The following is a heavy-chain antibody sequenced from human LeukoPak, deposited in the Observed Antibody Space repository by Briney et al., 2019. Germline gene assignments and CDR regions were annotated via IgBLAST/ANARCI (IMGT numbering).Heavy chain of an antibody. J-gene: IGHJ4*02. CDR2: IYTSGST. CDR1: GGSISSYY. D-gene: IGHD3-3*01. CDR3: ARGTYYDFWSGSYYFDY. Sequence: SETLSLTCTVSGGSISSYYWSWIRQPAGKGLEWIGRIYTSGSTNYNPSLKSRVTMSVDTSKNQFSLKLSSVTAADTAVYYCARGTYYDFWSGSYYFDYWGQGTLVTVSS. V-gene: IGHV4-4*07.